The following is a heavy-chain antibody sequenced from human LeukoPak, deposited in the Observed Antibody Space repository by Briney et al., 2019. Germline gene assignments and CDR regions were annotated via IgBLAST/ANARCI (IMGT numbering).Heavy chain of an antibody. CDR3: ARGEKQQLVREYN. CDR2: INPNNGGT. V-gene: IGHV1-2*02. Sequence: AASVKVSCKASGFTFTGYYFHWVRQAPGQGLEWVGWINPNNGGTNYAQKFQGRVTITRDTSISTAYMEMSSLRSDDTAVYYCARGEKQQLVREYNRGQGTLVTVSP. D-gene: IGHD6-13*01. CDR1: GFTFTGYY. J-gene: IGHJ4*02.